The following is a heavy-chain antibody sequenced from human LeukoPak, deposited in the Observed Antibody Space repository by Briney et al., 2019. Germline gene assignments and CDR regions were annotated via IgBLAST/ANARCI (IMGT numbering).Heavy chain of an antibody. CDR3: ARLRRSSGWFISFDY. V-gene: IGHV4-39*01. CDR2: IYYSGST. CDR1: GGSISSSSYY. J-gene: IGHJ4*02. D-gene: IGHD6-19*01. Sequence: SETLSLTCTVSGGSISSSSYYWGWIRQPPGKGLEGIGSIYYSGSTYYNPSLKSRVTISVDTSKNQFSLKLSSVTAADTAVYYCARLRRSSGWFISFDYWGQGTLVTVSS.